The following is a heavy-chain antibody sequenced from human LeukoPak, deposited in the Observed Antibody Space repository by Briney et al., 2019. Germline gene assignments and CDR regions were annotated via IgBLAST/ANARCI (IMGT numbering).Heavy chain of an antibody. Sequence: GGSLRLSCAASGFTFSTYGMHWVRQVPGKGLEWVALIWYDGSNKYYADSVKGRFIISRDNSKNTLYLQMNSLRAEDTAVYYCARDGLRYNWNDFDYWGQGTLVTVSS. V-gene: IGHV3-30*02. CDR2: IWYDGSNK. CDR3: ARDGLRYNWNDFDY. CDR1: GFTFSTYG. D-gene: IGHD1-1*01. J-gene: IGHJ4*02.